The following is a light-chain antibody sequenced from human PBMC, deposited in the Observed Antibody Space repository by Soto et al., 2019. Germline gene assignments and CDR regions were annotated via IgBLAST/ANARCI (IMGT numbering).Light chain of an antibody. J-gene: IGKJ2*01. Sequence: EIVMMQSPATLSVSPRERATLSCRASQALGNNLAWYQHKPGQAPRLLIYGASTRATGVPVRFSGSGSETEFTLSISSLQSGDLAVYYCQQYTNWPYTFGQGTKLEIK. CDR2: GAS. CDR1: QALGNN. V-gene: IGKV3-15*01. CDR3: QQYTNWPYT.